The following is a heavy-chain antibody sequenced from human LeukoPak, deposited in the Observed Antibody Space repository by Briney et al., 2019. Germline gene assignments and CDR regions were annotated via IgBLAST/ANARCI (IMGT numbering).Heavy chain of an antibody. J-gene: IGHJ4*02. V-gene: IGHV3-7*03. D-gene: IGHD2/OR15-2a*01. Sequence: DSVKGRFTVSRDNAKNSLYLQMNSLRAEDTAVYFCARVASFRFYFDYWGQGALVTVSS. CDR3: ARVASFRFYFDY.